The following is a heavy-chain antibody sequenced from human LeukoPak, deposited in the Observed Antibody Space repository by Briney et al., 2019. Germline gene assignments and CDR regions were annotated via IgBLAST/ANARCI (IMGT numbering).Heavy chain of an antibody. Sequence: SETLSLTCTVSGGSISSGSYYWRWIRQPAGKGLEWIGRIYTSGSTNYNPSLKSRVTISVDTSKNQFSLKLSSVTAAGTAVYYCARGGSYYGLGYWGQGTLVTVSS. V-gene: IGHV4-61*02. J-gene: IGHJ4*02. D-gene: IGHD1-26*01. CDR1: GGSISSGSYY. CDR3: ARGGSYYGLGY. CDR2: IYTSGST.